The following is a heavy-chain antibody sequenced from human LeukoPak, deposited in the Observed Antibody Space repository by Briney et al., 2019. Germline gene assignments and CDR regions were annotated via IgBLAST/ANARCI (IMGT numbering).Heavy chain of an antibody. Sequence: TSETLSLTCTVFGGSISSYYWSWIRQPPGKGLEWIGYIYTSGSTNYNPSLKSRVTISVDTSKNQFSLKLSSVTAADTAVYYCARRDAGYYFDYWGQGTLVTVSS. CDR2: IYTSGST. V-gene: IGHV4-4*09. J-gene: IGHJ4*02. CDR1: GGSISSYY. CDR3: ARRDAGYYFDY.